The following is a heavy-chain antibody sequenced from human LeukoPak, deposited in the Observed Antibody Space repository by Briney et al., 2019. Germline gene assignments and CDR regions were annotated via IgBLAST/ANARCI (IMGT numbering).Heavy chain of an antibody. D-gene: IGHD3-10*01. V-gene: IGHV3-20*04. CDR1: GFSFHVDG. Sequence: GRTLRLSCAVSGFSFHVDGMSCVRHAPGKGLECVSGITCKGGDKGYPDSVRSQFPLSRDNAKHSLYLHMNSLRGEETALCYCARSPEWDPKQLGFKYFDYWGQGPLVTVSS. CDR2: ITCKGGDK. CDR3: ARSPEWDPKQLGFKYFDY. J-gene: IGHJ4*02.